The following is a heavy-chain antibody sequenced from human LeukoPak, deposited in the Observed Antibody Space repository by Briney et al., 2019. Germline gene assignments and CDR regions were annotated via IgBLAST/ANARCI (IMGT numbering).Heavy chain of an antibody. CDR3: ARDKVTMIVSRDAFDI. Sequence: GGSLRLSCAVSGFTFSSYWMSWVRQAPGKGLEWVANIKQDGSEKYYVDSVKGRFTISRDNAKNSLYLQMNSLRAEDTAVYYCARDKVTMIVSRDAFDIWGQGTMVTVSS. J-gene: IGHJ3*02. V-gene: IGHV3-7*01. D-gene: IGHD3-22*01. CDR2: IKQDGSEK. CDR1: GFTFSSYW.